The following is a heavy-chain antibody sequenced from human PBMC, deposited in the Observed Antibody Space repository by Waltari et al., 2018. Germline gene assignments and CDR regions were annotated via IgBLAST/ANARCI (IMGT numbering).Heavy chain of an antibody. CDR2: ISSSGSTI. J-gene: IGHJ4*02. V-gene: IGHV3-48*03. CDR3: ARVISIAAWVFDY. CDR1: GFTFSSYE. Sequence: EVQLVESGGGLVQPGGSLRLSWAASGFTFSSYEMHWVRQAPGKGLEWVSYISSSGSTIYYADSVKGRFTISRDNAKNSLYLQMNSLRAEDTAVYYCARVISIAAWVFDYWGQGTLVTVSS. D-gene: IGHD6-6*01.